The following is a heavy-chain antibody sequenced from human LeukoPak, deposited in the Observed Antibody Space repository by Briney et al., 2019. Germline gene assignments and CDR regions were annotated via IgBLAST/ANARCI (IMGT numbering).Heavy chain of an antibody. D-gene: IGHD1-14*01. CDR1: GGSLSSSNHH. J-gene: IGHJ4*02. CDR2: FFSTGRT. V-gene: IGHV4-39*01. Sequence: SETLSLTCTVSGGSLSSSNHHWAWIRQPPGMGLEWVGSFFSTGRTSQNPDPALKPRVTLSVETSRHQFCVLLRPLTAADMAIFYCASSPAASTTWYHFDNCGQGTLVTVSS. CDR3: ASSPAASTTWYHFDN.